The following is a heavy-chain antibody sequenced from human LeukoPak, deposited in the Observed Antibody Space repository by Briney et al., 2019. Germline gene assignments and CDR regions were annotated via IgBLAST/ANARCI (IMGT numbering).Heavy chain of an antibody. CDR3: ARGERSSDAFDI. V-gene: IGHV4-59*12. Sequence: PSETLSLTCTVSGGSISSYYWSWIRQPPGKGLEWIGYIYYSGSTNYNPSLKSRVTISVDTSRNQFSLKLSSVTAADTAVYYCARGERSSDAFDIWGRGTMVTVSS. J-gene: IGHJ3*02. D-gene: IGHD1-1*01. CDR1: GGSISSYY. CDR2: IYYSGST.